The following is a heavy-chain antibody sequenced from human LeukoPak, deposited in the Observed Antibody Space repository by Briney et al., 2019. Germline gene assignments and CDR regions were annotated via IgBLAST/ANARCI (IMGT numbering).Heavy chain of an antibody. CDR3: AKDHYYDSSGIDY. J-gene: IGHJ4*02. CDR1: GFTFSSYS. CDR2: ISSSSSYI. D-gene: IGHD3-22*01. Sequence: GGSLRLSCAASGFTFSSYSMNWVRQAPGKGLEWVSSISSSSSYIYYADSVKGRFTIARDNAKNSLYLQMNSLRAEDTAVYYCAKDHYYDSSGIDYWGQGTLVTVSS. V-gene: IGHV3-21*01.